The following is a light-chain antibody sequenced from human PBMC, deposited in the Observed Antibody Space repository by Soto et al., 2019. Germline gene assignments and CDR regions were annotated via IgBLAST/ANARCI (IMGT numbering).Light chain of an antibody. CDR3: QQYGSSLFT. CDR1: QSVSSSY. J-gene: IGKJ3*01. V-gene: IGKV3-20*01. CDR2: GAS. Sequence: EIVLTQSPGTLSLSPGERATLSCRASQSVSSSYLAWYQQKLGQAPRLLIYGASSRATGIPDRFSGSGSVTDFTLTISRLEPEDFAMYYCQQYGSSLFTFGPGPKVDIK.